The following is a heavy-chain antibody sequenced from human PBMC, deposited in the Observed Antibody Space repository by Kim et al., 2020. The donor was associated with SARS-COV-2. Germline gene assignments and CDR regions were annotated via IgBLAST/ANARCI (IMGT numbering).Heavy chain of an antibody. J-gene: IGHJ4*02. D-gene: IGHD3-3*01. Sequence: SPKGQVTLSVDTSKNQFSLKLSSVTAADTAVYYCARARVGIFGVVTHFDYWGQGTLVTVSS. V-gene: IGHV4-59*01. CDR3: ARARVGIFGVVTHFDY.